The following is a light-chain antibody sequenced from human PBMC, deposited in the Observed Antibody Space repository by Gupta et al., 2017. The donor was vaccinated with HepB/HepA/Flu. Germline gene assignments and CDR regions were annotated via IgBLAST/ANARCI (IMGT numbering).Light chain of an antibody. CDR3: AAWDDILSGWV. CDR1: SSNIGSNY. V-gene: IGLV1-47*01. Sequence: QSVLTQPPSASGTPGQRVTIPCSGSSSNIGSNYVYWYQQLPGTAPKLLIYRNNQRPSGVPDRFSGSKSGTSASLAISGLRSEDEADYYCAAWDDILSGWVFGGGTKLTVL. CDR2: RNN. J-gene: IGLJ3*02.